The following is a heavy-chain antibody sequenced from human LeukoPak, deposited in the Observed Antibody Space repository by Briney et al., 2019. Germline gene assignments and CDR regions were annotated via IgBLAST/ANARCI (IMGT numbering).Heavy chain of an antibody. Sequence: ASVKVSCKASGYTFTSYDINWVRQAPGQGLEWMGWMNPNSGNTGYAQKFQGRVTMTRNTSISTAYMELSSLRSEDTAVYYCARDLYSGYDPLGYWGQGTLVTVSS. CDR3: ARDLYSGYDPLGY. J-gene: IGHJ4*02. V-gene: IGHV1-8*01. CDR2: MNPNSGNT. CDR1: GYTFTSYD. D-gene: IGHD5-12*01.